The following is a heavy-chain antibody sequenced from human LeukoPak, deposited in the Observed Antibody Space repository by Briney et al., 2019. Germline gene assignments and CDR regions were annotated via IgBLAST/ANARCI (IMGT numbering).Heavy chain of an antibody. CDR2: IYSGGST. Sequence: GGSLRLSCAASGFTVSTNYMSWVRQAPGKGLEWVSIIYSGGSTSYADSVKGRFTISRDNAKNSLYLQMNSLRAEDTAVYYCARSRGAGPGAYFDYWGQGTLITVSS. CDR3: ARSRGAGPGAYFDY. J-gene: IGHJ4*02. D-gene: IGHD6-19*01. CDR1: GFTVSTNY. V-gene: IGHV3-53*01.